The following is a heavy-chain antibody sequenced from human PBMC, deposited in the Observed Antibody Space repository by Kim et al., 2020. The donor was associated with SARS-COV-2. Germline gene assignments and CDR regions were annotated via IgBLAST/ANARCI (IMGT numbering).Heavy chain of an antibody. D-gene: IGHD5-12*01. CDR3: ARGLHSGYDPLHDAFDI. V-gene: IGHV3-30*01. Sequence: VKSRFTIARDNSKHTLYLQMNSLRAEDTAVYYCARGLHSGYDPLHDAFDIWGQGTMVTVSS. J-gene: IGHJ3*02.